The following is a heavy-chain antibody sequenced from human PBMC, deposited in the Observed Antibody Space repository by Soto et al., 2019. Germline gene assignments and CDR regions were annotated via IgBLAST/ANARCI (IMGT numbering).Heavy chain of an antibody. D-gene: IGHD7-27*01. V-gene: IGHV3-30*18. Sequence: GGSLRLSCAASGFTFSSYGMHWVRQAPGKGLEWVAVISYDGSNKYYADSVKGRFTISRDNSKNTLYLQMNSLRAEDTAVYYCAKDDSNGGFDPWGQGTLVTVSS. CDR1: GFTFSSYG. CDR3: AKDDSNGGFDP. CDR2: ISYDGSNK. J-gene: IGHJ5*02.